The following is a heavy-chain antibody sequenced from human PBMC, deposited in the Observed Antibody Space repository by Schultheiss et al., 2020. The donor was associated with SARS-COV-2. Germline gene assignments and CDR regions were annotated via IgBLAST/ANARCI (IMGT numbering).Heavy chain of an antibody. CDR2: ISYDGSNK. Sequence: GGSLRLSCAASGFTFSNAWMNWVRQAPGKGLEWVAVISYDGSNKYYADSVKGRFTISRDNSKNTLYLQMNSLRAEDTAVYYCAKDREMATLYYYYGMDVWGQGTTVTVSS. J-gene: IGHJ6*02. CDR1: GFTFSNAW. V-gene: IGHV3-30*18. D-gene: IGHD5-24*01. CDR3: AKDREMATLYYYYGMDV.